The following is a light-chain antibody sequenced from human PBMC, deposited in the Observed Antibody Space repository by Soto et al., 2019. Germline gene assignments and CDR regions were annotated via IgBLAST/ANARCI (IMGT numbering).Light chain of an antibody. CDR1: QSVSSN. V-gene: IGKV3-15*01. CDR3: QPYNNWPFT. Sequence: EIVMTQSPATLSVSPGERATLSCRASQSVSSNLAWYQQKPGQAPRLLIYGVSTRATGIPARFSGSGSGTEFTLTISSLQSEDFAVYYCQPYNNWPFTFGPGTKVDIK. J-gene: IGKJ3*01. CDR2: GVS.